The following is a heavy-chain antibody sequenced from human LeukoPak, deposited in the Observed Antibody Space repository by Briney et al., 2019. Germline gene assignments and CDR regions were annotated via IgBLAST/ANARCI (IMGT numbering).Heavy chain of an antibody. Sequence: PGRSLRLSCAASGFTFSSYGMHWVRQAPGKGLEWVAVISYDGSTKYYADSVKGRFTISRDNSKNTLYLQMNSLRAEDTAVYYCANGYDILTGYYTEYFQHWGQGTLVTVSS. J-gene: IGHJ1*01. D-gene: IGHD3-9*01. CDR1: GFTFSSYG. CDR2: ISYDGSTK. CDR3: ANGYDILTGYYTEYFQH. V-gene: IGHV3-30*18.